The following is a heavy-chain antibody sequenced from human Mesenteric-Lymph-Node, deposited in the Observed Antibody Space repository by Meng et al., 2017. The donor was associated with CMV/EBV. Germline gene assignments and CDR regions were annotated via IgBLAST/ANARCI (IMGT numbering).Heavy chain of an antibody. CDR2: ISSSGSTI. J-gene: IGHJ6*02. CDR1: GFTFSSYE. CDR3: ARDPLMVYANDYYYYGMDV. V-gene: IGHV3-48*03. Sequence: GESLKIPCAASGFTFSSYEMNWVRQAPGKGLEWVSYISSSGSTIYYADSVKCRFTIPRDNAKNSLYLQMNSLRAEDTAVYYCARDPLMVYANDYYYYGMDVWGQGTTVTVSS. D-gene: IGHD2-8*01.